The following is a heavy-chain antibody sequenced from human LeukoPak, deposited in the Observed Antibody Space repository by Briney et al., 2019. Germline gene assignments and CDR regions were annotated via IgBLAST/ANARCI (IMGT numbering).Heavy chain of an antibody. CDR3: ARESGSYLWRSWLNP. V-gene: IGHV4-59*01. J-gene: IGHJ5*02. Sequence: SETLSLTCTVSGGSINSYYWTWIRQPPGKGLEWIGDIYNSGNTNYNPSLKSRVTISVDTSKNQFSLKLNSVTAADTAVYYCARESGSYLWRSWLNPWGQGTLVTVSS. D-gene: IGHD3-16*01. CDR2: IYNSGNT. CDR1: GGSINSYY.